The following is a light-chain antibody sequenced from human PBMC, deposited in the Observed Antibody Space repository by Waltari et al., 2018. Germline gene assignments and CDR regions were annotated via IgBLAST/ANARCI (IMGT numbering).Light chain of an antibody. CDR1: QTISKY. J-gene: IGKJ2*01. CDR2: AAS. Sequence: DIQMTQSPSSVSASLGDNVTLTCRASQTISKYLAWYQQAPGKAPNLLIYAASNLQSEFPLRFSGSGSGTDFTLTISGLQPEDVGTYYCQQANSFPYTFGQGTKLEIK. CDR3: QQANSFPYT. V-gene: IGKV1-12*01.